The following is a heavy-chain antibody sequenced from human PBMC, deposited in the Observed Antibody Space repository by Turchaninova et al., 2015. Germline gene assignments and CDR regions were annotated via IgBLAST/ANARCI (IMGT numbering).Heavy chain of an antibody. J-gene: IGHJ6*03. CDR3: ARDSRVYQQLAYYFHYWYMDV. V-gene: IGHV4-34*01. CDR2: LNDCGSP. Sequence: LLKSSETVSLTCAVYGGSFSGYHSNWIRQTPGKGLEWSGALNDCGSPNYTSSLRSRLTISVDTSKDLVSLKRNSVTAADTAVSYCARDSRVYQQLAYYFHYWYMDVWGKGTTVTVSS. D-gene: IGHD6-13*01. CDR1: GGSFSGYH.